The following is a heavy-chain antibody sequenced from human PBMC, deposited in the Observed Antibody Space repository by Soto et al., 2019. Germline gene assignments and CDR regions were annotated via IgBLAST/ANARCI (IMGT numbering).Heavy chain of an antibody. Sequence: SETLSLTCTVSGGSISSFHCSWIRQPPGRGLEWIGYVYYSGYTNYNPSLKGRVAMSIDTSKSRFSLRLNSVTAADTAVYYCARLTYYDSTGRFDYWGQGIQVTVSS. J-gene: IGHJ4*02. CDR2: VYYSGYT. D-gene: IGHD3-22*01. CDR3: ARLTYYDSTGRFDY. CDR1: GGSISSFH. V-gene: IGHV4-59*01.